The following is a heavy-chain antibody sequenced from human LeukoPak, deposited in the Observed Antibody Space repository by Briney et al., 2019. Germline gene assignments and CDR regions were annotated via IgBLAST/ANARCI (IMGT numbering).Heavy chain of an antibody. D-gene: IGHD3-10*01. J-gene: IGHJ3*02. V-gene: IGHV1-8*02. CDR2: MNPNSGNA. CDR1: GYTFTSYG. CDR3: ARGGSRSFDI. Sequence: GASVKVSCKASGYTFTSYGINWVRQAPGQGLQWMGWMNPNSGNAVYAQKFQGRVTMTRSTSINTAYMELSSLRSEDTAVYYCARGGSRSFDIWGLGTMVTVSS.